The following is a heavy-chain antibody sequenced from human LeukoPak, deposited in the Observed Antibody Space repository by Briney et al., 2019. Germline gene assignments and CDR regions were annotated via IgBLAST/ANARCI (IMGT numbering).Heavy chain of an antibody. CDR1: GFTFSSYW. V-gene: IGHV3-74*01. D-gene: IGHD6-13*01. J-gene: IGHJ4*02. Sequence: GGSLRLSCAASGFTFSSYWMHWVRQAPGKGLVWVSRINTDGSSTSYADSVKGRFTISRDNAKNSLYLQMNSLRAEDTAVYYCATSYSSSWYEDYWGQGTLVTVSS. CDR3: ATSYSSSWYEDY. CDR2: INTDGSST.